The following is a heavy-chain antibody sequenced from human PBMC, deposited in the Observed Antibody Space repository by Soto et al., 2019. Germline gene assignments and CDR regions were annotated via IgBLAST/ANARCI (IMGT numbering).Heavy chain of an antibody. J-gene: IGHJ5*02. Sequence: PGGSLRLSCAASGFTFSSYAISWGRRALGKGLEWVSAISGSGGSTYYADSVKGRFTISRDNSKNTLYLQMNSLRAEDTAVYYCAKFSSYDSSGYYFENWFDPWGQGTLVTVSS. D-gene: IGHD3-22*01. V-gene: IGHV3-23*01. CDR1: GFTFSSYA. CDR3: AKFSSYDSSGYYFENWFDP. CDR2: ISGSGGST.